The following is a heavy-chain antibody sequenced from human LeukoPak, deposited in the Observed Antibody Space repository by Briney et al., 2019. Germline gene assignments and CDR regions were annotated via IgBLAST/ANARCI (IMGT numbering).Heavy chain of an antibody. J-gene: IGHJ4*02. CDR2: ITWNGATL. CDR1: GFTFDEYA. CDR3: AKSGSGWFFSFDS. V-gene: IGHV3-9*01. D-gene: IGHD6-19*01. Sequence: GGSLRLSCAASGFTFDEYAMHWVRQAPGKGLEWVSGITWNGATLAYADSVKGRFTISRDNAKNSLFLQMNSLRTEDTALYYCAKSGSGWFFSFDSRGQGTLVSVSS.